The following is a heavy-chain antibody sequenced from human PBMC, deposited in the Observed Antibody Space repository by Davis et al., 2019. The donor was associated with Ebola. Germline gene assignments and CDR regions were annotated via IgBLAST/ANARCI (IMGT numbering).Heavy chain of an antibody. Sequence: SVKVSCKASGYTFTNYGITWVRQAPGQGLEWMGWINPHNGNTNYAQNVQGRVTMTTDTSTSTAYMELRSLRSDDTAVYYCARVGYSYGYGYYYYYGMDVWGQGTTVTVSS. V-gene: IGHV1-18*04. J-gene: IGHJ6*02. CDR3: ARVGYSYGYGYYYYYGMDV. D-gene: IGHD5-18*01. CDR2: INPHNGNT. CDR1: GYTFTNYG.